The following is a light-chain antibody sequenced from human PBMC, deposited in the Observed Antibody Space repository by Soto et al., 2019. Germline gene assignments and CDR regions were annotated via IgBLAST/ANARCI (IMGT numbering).Light chain of an antibody. CDR2: AIS. V-gene: IGKV1-39*01. J-gene: IGKJ5*01. CDR1: QSITNY. CDR3: QQGYSSAIP. Sequence: ESPMKHSPSSLSASVGDRYTIPGLASQSITNYLNWYQQKPGKAPKLLMYAISTLQSGVPSRFSGSGSGTDFTLTINSLQPEDFATYYCQQGYSSAIPFGQGTRLAIK.